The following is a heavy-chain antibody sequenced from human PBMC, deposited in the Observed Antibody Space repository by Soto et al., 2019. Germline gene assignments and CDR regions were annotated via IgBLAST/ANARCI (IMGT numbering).Heavy chain of an antibody. CDR2: IKHSGSS. V-gene: IGHV4-34*01. CDR3: ARGGSSDWQVALDI. J-gene: IGHJ3*02. CDR1: AGSFSHYY. D-gene: IGHD6-19*01. Sequence: SETLSRTCAVSAGSFSHYYSNWIRQSPGKGLEWIGKIKHSGSSNYNPSLRSRVSISVYMSKNQFSLRLSSVTAADTAVYYCARGGSSDWQVALDIWGQVTMVTVSS.